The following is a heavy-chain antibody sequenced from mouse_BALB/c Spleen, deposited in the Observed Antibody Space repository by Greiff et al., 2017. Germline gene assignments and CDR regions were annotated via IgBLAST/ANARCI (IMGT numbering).Heavy chain of an antibody. J-gene: IGHJ2*01. CDR2: ISSGSSTI. Sequence: EVKVVEPGGGLVQPGGSRKLSCAASGFTFSSFGMHWVSQAPEKGLEWVAYISSGSSTIYYADTVKGRVTISRDNPKNTLFLQLTSLRSEDTAMYYCARRNYYGSIDYWGQGTTLTVSS. V-gene: IGHV5-17*02. CDR3: ARRNYYGSIDY. CDR1: GFTFSSFG. D-gene: IGHD1-1*01.